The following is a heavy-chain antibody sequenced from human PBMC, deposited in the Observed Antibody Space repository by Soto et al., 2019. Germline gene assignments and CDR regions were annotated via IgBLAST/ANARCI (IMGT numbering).Heavy chain of an antibody. D-gene: IGHD6-6*01. CDR1: GGTFSSYA. CDR2: IIPIFGTA. Sequence: PVKVSCKASGGTFSSYAISWVRQAPGQGLEWMGGIIPIFGTANYAQKFQGRVTITADESTSTAYMELSSLRSEDTAVYYCARVVSSSSANWFDPWGQGTLVTVSS. V-gene: IGHV1-69*13. CDR3: ARVVSSSSANWFDP. J-gene: IGHJ5*02.